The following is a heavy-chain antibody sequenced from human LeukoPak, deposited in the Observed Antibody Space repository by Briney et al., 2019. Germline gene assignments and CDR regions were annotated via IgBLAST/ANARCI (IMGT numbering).Heavy chain of an antibody. V-gene: IGHV1-69*13. Sequence: SMKVSCKASGYTFTSYYMHWVRQAPGQGLEWMGGIIPIFGTANYAQKFQGRVTITADESTSTAYMELSSLRSEDTAVYYCAREYGSDIIDTRMDVWGQGTTVTVSS. D-gene: IGHD3-10*01. J-gene: IGHJ6*02. CDR1: GYTFTSYY. CDR2: IIPIFGTA. CDR3: AREYGSDIIDTRMDV.